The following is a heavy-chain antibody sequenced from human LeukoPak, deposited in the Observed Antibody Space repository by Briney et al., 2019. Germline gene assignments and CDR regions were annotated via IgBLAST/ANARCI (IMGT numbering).Heavy chain of an antibody. J-gene: IGHJ4*02. CDR3: AKGTKVRGFDY. CDR2: LSGSGGST. D-gene: IGHD3-10*01. Sequence: RGCLRLSCAVSGFTLSSYAMSGVRQAPGKGLEWVSALSGSGGSTYSADSVEGRFTIARDKSKTTLCLQMNSRRPDHTAVYYSAKGTKVRGFDYWGQGTLVTVSS. V-gene: IGHV3-23*01. CDR1: GFTLSSYA.